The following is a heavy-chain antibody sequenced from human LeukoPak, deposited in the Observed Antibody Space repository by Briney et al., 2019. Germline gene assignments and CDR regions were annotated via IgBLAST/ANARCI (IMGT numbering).Heavy chain of an antibody. J-gene: IGHJ4*02. D-gene: IGHD3-22*01. CDR1: GYTFTGYY. CDR2: INPNSGGT. V-gene: IGHV1-2*06. Sequence: ASVKVSCTASGYTFTGYYMHWVRQAPGQGLEWMGRINPNSGGTNYAQKFQGRVTMTRDTSISTAYMELSRLRSDDTAVYYCARDHYDRPLYYWGQGTLVTVSS. CDR3: ARDHYDRPLYY.